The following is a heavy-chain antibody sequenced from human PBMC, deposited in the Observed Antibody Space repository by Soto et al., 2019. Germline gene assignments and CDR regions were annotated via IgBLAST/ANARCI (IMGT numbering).Heavy chain of an antibody. CDR1: GYTFTRNW. CDR2: IFPIDSDT. Sequence: PGESLKISCKGSGYTFTRNWIGWVRQMPGKGLEWMGIIFPIDSDTRYSPSSQGQVTISADNSISTAYLQWSSLKASDTAMYYCARQQYYYDSSGYYNGAFDIWGQGTMVTVSS. CDR3: ARQQYYYDSSGYYNGAFDI. V-gene: IGHV5-51*01. D-gene: IGHD3-22*01. J-gene: IGHJ3*02.